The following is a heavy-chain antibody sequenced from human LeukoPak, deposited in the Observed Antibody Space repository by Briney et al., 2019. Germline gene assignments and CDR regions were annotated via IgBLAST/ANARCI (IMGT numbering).Heavy chain of an antibody. CDR3: ARIRVYGSGSYDFDY. J-gene: IGHJ4*02. CDR1: GYTFTSYG. D-gene: IGHD3-10*01. V-gene: IGHV1-18*01. CDR2: ISAYNGNT. Sequence: ASVKVSCKASGYTFTSYGISWVRQAPGQGLEWMGWISAYNGNTNYAQKLQGRVTMTTDTSTSTAYMELRSLRSDDTAVYYCARIRVYGSGSYDFDYWGQGTLVTVSS.